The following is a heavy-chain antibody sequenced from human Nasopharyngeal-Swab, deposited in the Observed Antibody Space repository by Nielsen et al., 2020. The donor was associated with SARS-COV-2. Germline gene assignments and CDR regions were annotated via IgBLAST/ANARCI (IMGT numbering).Heavy chain of an antibody. CDR2: TEIGGTT. CDR1: GLTVSSTY. CDR3: ARDLGGGYCTTTNCPGS. Sequence: GESLKISCAVSGLTVSSTYMSWVRQAPGKGLEWVSVTEIGGTTHYADSVKGRSSISRDSSTNTLYLQMNNVRAEDTAVYYCARDLGGGYCTTTNCPGSWGQGTLVTVSS. D-gene: IGHD2-2*01. J-gene: IGHJ1*01. V-gene: IGHV3-53*01.